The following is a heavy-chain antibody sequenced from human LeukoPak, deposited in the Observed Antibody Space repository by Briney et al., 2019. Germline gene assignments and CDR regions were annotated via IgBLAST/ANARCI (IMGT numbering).Heavy chain of an antibody. CDR3: ARDLSWYSGDYDAFDI. Sequence: ASVKVSCKASGYIFTTYAMNWVRQAPGQGLEWMGWINTNTGNPTYAQGFTGRFVFSLDTSVSTAYLQISSLKAEDTAVYYCARDLSWYSGDYDAFDIWGQGTMATVSS. J-gene: IGHJ3*02. D-gene: IGHD6-13*01. CDR2: INTNTGNP. V-gene: IGHV7-4-1*02. CDR1: GYIFTTYA.